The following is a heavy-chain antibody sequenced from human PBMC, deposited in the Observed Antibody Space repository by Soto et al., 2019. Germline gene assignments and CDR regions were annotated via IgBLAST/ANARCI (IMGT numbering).Heavy chain of an antibody. V-gene: IGHV4-30-4*01. Sequence: QVQLQESGPGLVKPSQTLSLTCTVSGGSISSGDYYWTWIRQPPGKGLEWIGYICYSGYTYYNPSLKSRITISVDTSKNQFSLKLTSVTAADTAVYFCARGGNGYHILTGFSSHYWGQGTLVTVSS. CDR3: ARGGNGYHILTGFSSHY. CDR1: GGSISSGDYY. J-gene: IGHJ4*02. CDR2: ICYSGYT. D-gene: IGHD3-9*01.